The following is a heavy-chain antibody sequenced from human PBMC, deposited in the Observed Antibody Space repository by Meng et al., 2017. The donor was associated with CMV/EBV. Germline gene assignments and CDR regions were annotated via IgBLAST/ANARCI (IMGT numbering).Heavy chain of an antibody. CDR1: GGTFSSYA. D-gene: IGHD4-17*01. J-gene: IGHJ4*02. V-gene: IGHV1-69*10. Sequence: SVKVSCKASGGTFSSYAISWVRQAPGQGLEWMGGIIPILGIANYAQKFQGRVTITADKSTSTAYMELSSLRSEDTAVYYCARGRGITVTTPFDYWGQGTLVTVSP. CDR2: IIPILGIA. CDR3: ARGRGITVTTPFDY.